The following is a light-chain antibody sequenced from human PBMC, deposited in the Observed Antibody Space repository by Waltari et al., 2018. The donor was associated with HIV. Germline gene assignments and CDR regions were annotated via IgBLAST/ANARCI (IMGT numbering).Light chain of an antibody. CDR2: EVT. CDR3: SSYAGSKNLL. CDR1: STDIGGYNY. Sequence: QSVLTQPPSASGSPGQSVAISCTGTSTDIGGYNYVSWYQPHPGKAPKLVIYEVTKRPSGVPDRFSCSKAGNTASLTVSGLQTEDEADYYCSSYAGSKNLLFGGGTNLTV. J-gene: IGLJ3*02. V-gene: IGLV2-8*01.